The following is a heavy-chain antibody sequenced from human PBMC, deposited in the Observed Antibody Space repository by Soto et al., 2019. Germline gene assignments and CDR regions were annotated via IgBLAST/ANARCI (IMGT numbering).Heavy chain of an antibody. CDR2: IKGEADGGTT. CDR1: GFTFSNAW. Sequence: GGSLRLSCAASGFTFSNAWMSWVRQAPGKGLEWVGRIKGEADGGTTDYAAPVKGRITIPRDHSKDTLYLQMNSLKTDDTAVYYCAKEQTWSLTHAFDIWGQGTMVTVSS. CDR3: AKEQTWSLTHAFDI. D-gene: IGHD7-27*01. J-gene: IGHJ3*02. V-gene: IGHV3-15*01.